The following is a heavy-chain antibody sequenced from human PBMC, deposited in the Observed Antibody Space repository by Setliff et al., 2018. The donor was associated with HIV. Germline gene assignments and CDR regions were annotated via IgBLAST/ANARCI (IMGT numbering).Heavy chain of an antibody. D-gene: IGHD3-10*01. CDR2: INPSVGST. Sequence: ASVKVSCKASGGTFSSYAISWVRQAPGQGLEWMGIINPSVGSTSYAQKFQGRVTMTRDTSTSTVYMELSSLRSEDTAVYYCAREYDVLLWIGSQYGRGNLDSWGQGTPVTVS. CDR1: GGTFSSYA. J-gene: IGHJ4*02. CDR3: AREYDVLLWIGSQYGRGNLDS. V-gene: IGHV1-46*01.